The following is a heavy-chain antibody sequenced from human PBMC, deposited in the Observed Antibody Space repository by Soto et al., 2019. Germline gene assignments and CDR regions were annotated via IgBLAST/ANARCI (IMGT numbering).Heavy chain of an antibody. V-gene: IGHV4-59*01. Sequence: LPETLSLTCTVSYGSIGSYYWAWIRQPPGKGLEWIGNIYYSGGTYYNPSLKSRVTISVDTSKNQFSLRLSSVAAADTAVYYCARAAEWLIPYYFDYWGQGTLVTV. CDR2: IYYSGGT. D-gene: IGHD6-19*01. CDR1: YGSIGSYY. CDR3: ARAAEWLIPYYFDY. J-gene: IGHJ4*02.